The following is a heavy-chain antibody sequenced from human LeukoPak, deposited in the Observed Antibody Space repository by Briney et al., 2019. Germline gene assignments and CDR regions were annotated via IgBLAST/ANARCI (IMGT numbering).Heavy chain of an antibody. D-gene: IGHD3-22*01. CDR2: IYYSGST. V-gene: IGHV4-59*01. J-gene: IGHJ4*02. CDR1: GGSISSYY. Sequence: SETLSLTCTVSGGSISSYYWSWIRRPPGKGLEWIGYIYYSGSTNYNPSLKSRVTISVDTSKNQFSLKLSSVTAADTAVYYCARASRYYYEDYWGQGTLVTVSS. CDR3: ARASRYYYEDY.